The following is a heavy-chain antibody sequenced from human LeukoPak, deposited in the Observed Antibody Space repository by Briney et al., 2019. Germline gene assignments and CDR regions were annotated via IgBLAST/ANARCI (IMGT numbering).Heavy chain of an antibody. J-gene: IGHJ4*01. D-gene: IGHD5-18*01. CDR3: ARDRGYSYGLIDY. CDR1: GFTFSSYS. V-gene: IGHV3-21*01. Sequence: GGSLRLSCAASGFTFSSYSMNWVRQAPGKGLEWVSSISSSSSYIYYAASVKGRFTISRDNAKNSLYLQMNSLRAEDTAVYYCARDRGYSYGLIDYWGQGTLVTVSS. CDR2: ISSSSSYI.